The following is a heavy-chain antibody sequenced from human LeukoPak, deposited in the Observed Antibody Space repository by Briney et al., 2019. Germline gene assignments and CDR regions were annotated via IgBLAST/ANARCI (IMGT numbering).Heavy chain of an antibody. CDR2: INAGNDNT. CDR1: GYTFTSYA. J-gene: IGHJ3*02. V-gene: IGHV1-3*01. D-gene: IGHD3-9*01. CDR3: ARGSADILTGNAFDI. Sequence: GASVKVSCKASGYTFTSYAMHWVRQAPGQRLEWMGWINAGNDNTKYSQKFQGRVTITRDTSASTAYMELSSLRSEDTAVYYCARGSADILTGNAFDIWGQGAMVTVSS.